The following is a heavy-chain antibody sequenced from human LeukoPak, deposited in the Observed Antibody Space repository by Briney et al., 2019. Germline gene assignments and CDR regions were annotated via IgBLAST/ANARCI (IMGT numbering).Heavy chain of an antibody. Sequence: PSETLSLTCTVSGDSIISSSYNWGWIRQPPGKGLEWIGTIYYSGSTYYNPSLKSRVTISVDTSKNQFSLKLSSVTAADTAVYYCAGGDYVLGAIDYWGQGTLVTVSS. CDR2: IYYSGST. J-gene: IGHJ4*02. CDR3: AGGDYVLGAIDY. V-gene: IGHV4-39*01. D-gene: IGHD4-17*01. CDR1: GDSIISSSYN.